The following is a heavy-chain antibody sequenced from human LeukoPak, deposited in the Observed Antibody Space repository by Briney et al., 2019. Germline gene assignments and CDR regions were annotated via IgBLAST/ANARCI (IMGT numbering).Heavy chain of an antibody. J-gene: IGHJ4*02. Sequence: AGGSLRLSCAASGFTFSSYSMNWVRQAPGKGLEWVSSISGSSSYIYYADSVKGRFTISRDNAKNSLYLQMNSLRAEDTAVYYCARFMITFGGVMRFLDYWGQGTLVTVSS. CDR3: ARFMITFGGVMRFLDY. V-gene: IGHV3-21*01. CDR1: GFTFSSYS. CDR2: ISGSSSYI. D-gene: IGHD3-16*01.